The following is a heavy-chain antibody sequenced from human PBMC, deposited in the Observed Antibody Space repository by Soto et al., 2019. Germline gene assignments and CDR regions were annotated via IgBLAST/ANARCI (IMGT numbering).Heavy chain of an antibody. Sequence: EVQLVESGGGLVQPGGSLRLSCAASGLIFSDYHMDWVRQAPGKGLEWVGRIRRKANSYTTEHAASVQGRLTISRDDSKNPLSLQLTSLKSEDTAVYYCAMLGGWSGGSSGMDVWGQGTTVTVSS. J-gene: IGHJ6*02. CDR3: AMLGGWSGGSSGMDV. CDR2: IRRKANSYTT. V-gene: IGHV3-72*01. D-gene: IGHD6-19*01. CDR1: GLIFSDYH.